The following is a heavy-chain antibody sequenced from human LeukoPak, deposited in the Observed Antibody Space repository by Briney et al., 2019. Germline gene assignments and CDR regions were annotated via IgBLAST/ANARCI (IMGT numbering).Heavy chain of an antibody. Sequence: GGSLRLSCAASGFTFSDYDMSWIRQAPGKGLEWVSYISSNGRTIYYADSAKGRFTISRDNANNSLYLQMNSLRAEDTAVYYCARGSDTAMVPLSYWGQGTLVTVSS. CDR3: ARGSDTAMVPLSY. CDR2: ISSNGRTI. J-gene: IGHJ4*02. CDR1: GFTFSDYD. V-gene: IGHV3-11*01. D-gene: IGHD5-18*01.